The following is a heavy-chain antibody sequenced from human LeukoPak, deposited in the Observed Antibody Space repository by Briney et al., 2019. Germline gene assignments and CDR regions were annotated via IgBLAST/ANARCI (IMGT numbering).Heavy chain of an antibody. V-gene: IGHV3-30*02. J-gene: IGHJ3*01. CDR3: AKTLRSGPNF. Sequence: GGSLRLSCAASGFTFSSYGMHWVRQAPGKGLEWVAFIRYDGSNKYYAGSVKGRFTISRDNSKNTLYLQMNSLRAEDTAVYYCAKTLRSGPNFWGQGTMVTVSS. D-gene: IGHD3-3*01. CDR1: GFTFSSYG. CDR2: IRYDGSNK.